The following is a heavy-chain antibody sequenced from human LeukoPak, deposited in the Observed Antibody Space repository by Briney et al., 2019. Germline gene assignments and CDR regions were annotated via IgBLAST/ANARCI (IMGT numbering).Heavy chain of an antibody. V-gene: IGHV4-39*01. D-gene: IGHD6-19*01. CDR2: IYYSGST. Sequence: PPETLSLTCTVSGGSISSSSYYWGWIRQPPGKGLEWIGSIYYSGSTYYNPSPKSRVTISVDTSKNQFSLKLSSVTAADTAVYYCASHSLHLAGTRRNAFDIWGQGTMVTVSS. J-gene: IGHJ3*02. CDR3: ASHSLHLAGTRRNAFDI. CDR1: GGSISSSSYY.